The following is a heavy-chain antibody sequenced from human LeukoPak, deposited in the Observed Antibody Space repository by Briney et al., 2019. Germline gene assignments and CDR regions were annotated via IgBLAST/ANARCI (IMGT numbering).Heavy chain of an antibody. V-gene: IGHV4-38-2*02. CDR3: ARSEQWLVPLDH. D-gene: IGHD6-19*01. J-gene: IGHJ4*02. Sequence: PSETLSLTCSVSGYSISSGYYWGWIRQPPGKGLEWIGSIYHSGKNYYNPSLKSRVTVSIDTSKNQFSLKLTSVTAADTAVYYCARSEQWLVPLDHWGQGTLVTVSS. CDR2: IYHSGKN. CDR1: GYSISSGYY.